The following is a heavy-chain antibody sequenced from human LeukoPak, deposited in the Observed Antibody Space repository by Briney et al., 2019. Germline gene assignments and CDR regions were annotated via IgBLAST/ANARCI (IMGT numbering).Heavy chain of an antibody. CDR3: ARGHYDVLAASYKWTPDY. D-gene: IGHD3-9*01. V-gene: IGHV3-21*01. CDR2: ITSGGDYI. CDR1: GFTFNTFN. Sequence: PGGSLRLSCAASGFTFNTFNMNWVRQASGKGLEWVSSITSGGDYIYYADSVKGRFTTSRDNAKNSLSLQLNSLRVEDTAAYYCARGHYDVLAASYKWTPDYWGQGTLVTVSS. J-gene: IGHJ4*02.